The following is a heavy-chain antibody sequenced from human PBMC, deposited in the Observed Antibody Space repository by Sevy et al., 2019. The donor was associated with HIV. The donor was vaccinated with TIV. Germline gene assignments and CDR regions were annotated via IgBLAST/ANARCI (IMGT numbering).Heavy chain of an antibody. CDR2: INHSGST. CDR3: ARDKDTAMGD. D-gene: IGHD5-18*01. J-gene: IGHJ4*02. Sequence: SETLSLTCAVYGGSFSGYYWSWIRQPPGKGLEWIGEINHSGSTNYNPSLKSRVTISVDTSKNQFPLKLSSVTDADTAVYYCARDKDTAMGDWGQGTLVTVSS. CDR1: GGSFSGYY. V-gene: IGHV4-34*01.